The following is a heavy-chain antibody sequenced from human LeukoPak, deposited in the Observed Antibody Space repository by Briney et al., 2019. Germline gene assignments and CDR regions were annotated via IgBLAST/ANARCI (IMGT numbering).Heavy chain of an antibody. J-gene: IGHJ4*02. Sequence: PGGSLRLSCAASGFTFRIYAMSWVRQAPGKGLEWVSAIRGSSGSTYYADSVKGRFTISRDNSKNTLYLQMNNLRAEDTAVYYCAKMEGSTSYFDYWGQGTLVTVSS. CDR2: IRGSSGST. D-gene: IGHD5/OR15-5a*01. CDR1: GFTFRIYA. V-gene: IGHV3-23*01. CDR3: AKMEGSTSYFDY.